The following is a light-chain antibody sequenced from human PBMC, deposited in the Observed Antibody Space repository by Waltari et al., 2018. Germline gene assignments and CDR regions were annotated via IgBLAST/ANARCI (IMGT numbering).Light chain of an antibody. CDR3: CSYAGSYTWV. J-gene: IGLJ2*01. CDR1: SSDVGGHNS. CDR2: DVS. Sequence: QSALTQPRSVSGSPVQSVTISCTGTSSDVGGHNSVSWYQQHPGKAPKLLIYDVSKRPSGVPDRFSGSKSGNTASLTISGLQAEDEADYYCCSYAGSYTWVFGGGTKLTVL. V-gene: IGLV2-11*01.